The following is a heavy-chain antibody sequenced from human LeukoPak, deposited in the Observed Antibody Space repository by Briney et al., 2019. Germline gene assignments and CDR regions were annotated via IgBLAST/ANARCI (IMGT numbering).Heavy chain of an antibody. Sequence: ASVKVSCKASGYTFTGYYMHWVRQAPGQGLEWMGWINPNSGGTNYAQKFQGRVTMTRDTSISTAYMELSRLRSDDTAVYYCAREDYYDSSGYYLRLGFDYWGQGTLVTVSS. V-gene: IGHV1-2*02. CDR1: GYTFTGYY. CDR2: INPNSGGT. D-gene: IGHD3-22*01. CDR3: AREDYYDSSGYYLRLGFDY. J-gene: IGHJ4*02.